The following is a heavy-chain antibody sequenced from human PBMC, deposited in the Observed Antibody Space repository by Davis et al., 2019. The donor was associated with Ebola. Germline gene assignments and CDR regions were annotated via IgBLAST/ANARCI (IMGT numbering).Heavy chain of an antibody. CDR1: GLSIHMFW. CDR2: IKEDGSEQ. CDR3: TSTTVGGDY. Sequence: GGSLRLSCTASGLSIHMFWMTWVRQAPGTGLEWVAHIKEDGSEQYYVDSVRGRFTISRDNARNSVFLHMNSLRAEDTAVYYCTSTTVGGDYWGQGTLVTVSS. V-gene: IGHV3-7*03. J-gene: IGHJ4*02. D-gene: IGHD4-11*01.